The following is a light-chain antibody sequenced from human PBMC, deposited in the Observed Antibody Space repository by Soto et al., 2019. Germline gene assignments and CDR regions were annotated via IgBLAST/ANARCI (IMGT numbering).Light chain of an antibody. CDR1: QDIKNY. CDR3: QQCDDFIT. CDR2: EAS. J-gene: IGKJ4*01. V-gene: IGKV1-33*01. Sequence: DIQMTQSPSSLSASVGDRVTITCQASQDIKNYLNWYQQKPGKAPKLLLYEASNLETGVTSSFSGSGSWRSFTFTISSLQPDDMATYYCQQCDDFITFGGGT.